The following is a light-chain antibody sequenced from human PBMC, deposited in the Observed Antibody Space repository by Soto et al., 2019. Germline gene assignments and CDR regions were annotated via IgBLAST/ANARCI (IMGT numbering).Light chain of an antibody. V-gene: IGKV3-20*01. J-gene: IGKJ2*01. CDR1: QSASSSN. Sequence: EIVLTQSPGTLSLSPGERATLSCRAIQSASSSNLAWYQHKPGQAPRLLIYGASIRATGIPDRVSGSGSGTEFSLTISRLEPEDFAVYYCQHYGSPYTFGQGTKLEIK. CDR2: GAS. CDR3: QHYGSPYT.